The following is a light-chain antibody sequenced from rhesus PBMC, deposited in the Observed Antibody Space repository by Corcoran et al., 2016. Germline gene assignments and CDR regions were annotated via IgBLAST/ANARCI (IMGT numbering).Light chain of an antibody. V-gene: IGKV1-94*01. CDR2: GTS. CDR3: LQDYTTPYS. CDR1: RGINRE. J-gene: IGKJ2*01. Sequence: DIQMTKSPSSLSASVGDRVTVTRRASRGINRELSWYQQKPGKVPTLLIYGTSSLQTGVSSRFSGSGSGTDYTLTISSMQPEDVATYYCLQDYTTPYSFGQGTKVEIK.